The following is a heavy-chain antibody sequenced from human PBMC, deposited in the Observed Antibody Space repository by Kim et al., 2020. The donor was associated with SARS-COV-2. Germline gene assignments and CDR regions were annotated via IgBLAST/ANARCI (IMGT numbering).Heavy chain of an antibody. D-gene: IGHD2-2*02. CDR2: IWYDGSNK. V-gene: IGHV3-33*06. J-gene: IGHJ4*02. CDR3: AKDRAGYSSVPYYYFEY. Sequence: GGSLRLSCAASGFTFSSYGMHWVRQAPGKGLEWVAVIWYDGSNKYYADSVKGRFTISRDNSKNTLYLQMNSLRAEDTAVYYCAKDRAGYSSVPYYYFEYWGQGTLVTVSS. CDR1: GFTFSSYG.